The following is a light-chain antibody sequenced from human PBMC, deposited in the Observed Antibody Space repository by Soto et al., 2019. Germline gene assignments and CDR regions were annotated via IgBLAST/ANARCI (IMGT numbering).Light chain of an antibody. CDR1: RSISDW. V-gene: IGKV1-5*01. CDR2: DAS. Sequence: DIQMTQSNYPLSASFGDRVTITCLASRSISDWLAWYQQKPGKAPELLIFDASSLKSGVPSRFSGSGSGTEFTLTISRLQPDDVATYYCLQYSSHSWTFGQGTKVDI. CDR3: LQYSSHSWT. J-gene: IGKJ1*01.